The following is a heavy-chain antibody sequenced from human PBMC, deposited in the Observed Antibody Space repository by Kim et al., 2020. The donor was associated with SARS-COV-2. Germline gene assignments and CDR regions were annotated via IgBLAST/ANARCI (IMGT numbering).Heavy chain of an antibody. V-gene: IGHV3-33*01. Sequence: GGSLRLSCAASGFTFSSYGMHWVRQAPGKGLEWVAVIWYDGSNKYYADSVKGRFTISRDNSKNTLYLQMNSLRAEDTAVYYCARGQASLWLWSPFDYWGQGTLVTVSS. CDR2: IWYDGSNK. CDR3: ARGQASLWLWSPFDY. D-gene: IGHD5-18*01. J-gene: IGHJ4*02. CDR1: GFTFSSYG.